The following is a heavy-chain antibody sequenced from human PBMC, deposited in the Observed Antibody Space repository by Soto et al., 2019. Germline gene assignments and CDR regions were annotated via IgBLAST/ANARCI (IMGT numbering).Heavy chain of an antibody. Sequence: QVHLVESGGGVAQPGRSLRLSCAASGSIFTGYGMHWVRQAPGTGLEWAAVIWFDGSNKYYADSVKGRFTISRDNSKNILYLQMNSLRVEDTAVYYCARDGIGGTTLRWYLDEWGQGTLVTVSS. CDR1: GSIFTGYG. CDR2: IWFDGSNK. CDR3: ARDGIGGTTLRWYLDE. D-gene: IGHD1-1*01. V-gene: IGHV3-33*01. J-gene: IGHJ4*02.